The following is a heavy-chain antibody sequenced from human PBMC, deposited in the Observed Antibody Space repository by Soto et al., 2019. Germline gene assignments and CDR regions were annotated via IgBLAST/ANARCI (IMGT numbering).Heavy chain of an antibody. D-gene: IGHD3-22*01. Sequence: PGGSLRLSCAASGFTFNSYAMRWVRQAPGKGLEWVSAISGSGGTTYYADSVEGRFSISRDNSKNTLYLQMNSMKAEDTAVYYCAKAGRSDDSNYFFDRWGQGTLVTVSS. CDR3: AKAGRSDDSNYFFDR. V-gene: IGHV3-23*01. CDR2: ISGSGGTT. J-gene: IGHJ4*02. CDR1: GFTFNSYA.